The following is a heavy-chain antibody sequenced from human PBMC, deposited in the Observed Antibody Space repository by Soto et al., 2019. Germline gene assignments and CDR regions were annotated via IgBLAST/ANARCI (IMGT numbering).Heavy chain of an antibody. CDR1: GFIFSNAW. J-gene: IGHJ4*01. D-gene: IGHD3-22*01. CDR2: IKSKIDGGTT. Sequence: EVQLVESGGGLVKPGGSLRLSCAASGFIFSNAWINWVRQAPGKGLEWVGRIKSKIDGGTTDFAEPVRGRFAISRDDSINIVYMQMNSLKIEDSGVYYCSTDTYSNMTVVRLDNWGHGTLVTVSS. CDR3: STDTYSNMTVVRLDN. V-gene: IGHV3-15*07.